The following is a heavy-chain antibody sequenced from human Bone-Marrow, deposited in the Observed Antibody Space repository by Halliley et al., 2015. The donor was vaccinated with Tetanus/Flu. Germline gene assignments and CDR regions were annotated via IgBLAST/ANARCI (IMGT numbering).Heavy chain of an antibody. D-gene: IGHD6-13*01. J-gene: IGHJ3*01. CDR3: ARGGLWNTSSWYSFDV. Sequence: WIGGYNGNSKYPQKFQGRVTMTTETSTNTAYMESRSLTSDDTAVYYCARGGLWNTSSWYSFDVWGQGTMVTVSS. CDR2: IGGYNGNS. V-gene: IGHV1-18*01.